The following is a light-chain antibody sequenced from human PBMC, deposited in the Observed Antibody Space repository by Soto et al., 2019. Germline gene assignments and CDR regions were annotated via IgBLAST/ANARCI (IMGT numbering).Light chain of an antibody. V-gene: IGKV1-39*01. CDR1: QSISYY. CDR2: TAS. Sequence: DIQMTQSPSSLSASVGDRVTITCRASQSISYYLNWYQQKPGKAPKLLIYTASSLQGGVPSRFSGSGSGTDFTLTISSLQPEDFATYFCQQSYSTPPWTFG. CDR3: QQSYSTPPWT. J-gene: IGKJ1*01.